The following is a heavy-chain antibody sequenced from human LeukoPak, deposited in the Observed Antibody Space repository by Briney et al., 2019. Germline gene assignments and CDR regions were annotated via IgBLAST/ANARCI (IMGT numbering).Heavy chain of an antibody. CDR3: ARYNSGGFYFDY. J-gene: IGHJ4*02. Sequence: GGSLRLSCAASGFTVSSNYMSWVRQAPGKGLEWVSFISSSSSYIYYADSVKGRFTISRDNAKNSLYLQMNSLRAEDTAVYYCARYNSGGFYFDYWGQGTLVTVSS. V-gene: IGHV3-21*01. CDR2: ISSSSSYI. D-gene: IGHD1-20*01. CDR1: GFTVSSNY.